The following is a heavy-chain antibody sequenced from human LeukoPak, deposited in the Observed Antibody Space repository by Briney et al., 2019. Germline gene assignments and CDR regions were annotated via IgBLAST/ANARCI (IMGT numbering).Heavy chain of an antibody. Sequence: GGSLRLSCEGSGFTFSNYWMGWVRQAPGKGLEWVGRIKSKTDGGTTDYAAPVKGRFTISRDDSKNTLYLQMNSLKTEDTAVYYCTTRGGSFSIFDYWGQGTLVTVSS. CDR3: TTRGGSFSIFDY. D-gene: IGHD1-26*01. CDR2: IKSKTDGGTT. J-gene: IGHJ4*02. CDR1: GFTFSNYW. V-gene: IGHV3-15*01.